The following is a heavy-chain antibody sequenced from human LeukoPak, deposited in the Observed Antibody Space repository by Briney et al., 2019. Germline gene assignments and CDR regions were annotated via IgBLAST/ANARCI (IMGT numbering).Heavy chain of an antibody. CDR3: ARDYYDSSGYYPGSKWFDP. CDR1: GYSFTTYW. CDR2: IYPGDSDT. V-gene: IGHV5-51*01. J-gene: IGHJ5*02. Sequence: GESLKISCKGSGYSFTTYWIGWVRQMPGKGVEWMGIIYPGDSDTRYSPSFQGQVTISADKSISTAYLQWSSLKASDTAMYYCARDYYDSSGYYPGSKWFDPWGQGTLVTVSS. D-gene: IGHD3-22*01.